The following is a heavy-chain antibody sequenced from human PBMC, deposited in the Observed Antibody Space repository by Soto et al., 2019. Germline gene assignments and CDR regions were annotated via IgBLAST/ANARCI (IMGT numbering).Heavy chain of an antibody. Sequence: EVPLVESGGGLVQPGGSLRLSCAASGFTVSSNYMSWVRQAPGKGLEWVSVIYSGGSTYYAASVKGRFTISRHNSKNTLYLQMNSLRAEDTAVYYCARWWAGTLDYWGQGTLVTVSS. CDR2: IYSGGST. CDR3: ARWWAGTLDY. CDR1: GFTVSSNY. V-gene: IGHV3-53*04. D-gene: IGHD6-19*01. J-gene: IGHJ4*02.